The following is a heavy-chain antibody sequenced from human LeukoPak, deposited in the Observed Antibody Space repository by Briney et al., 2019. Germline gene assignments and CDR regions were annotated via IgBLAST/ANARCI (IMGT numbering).Heavy chain of an antibody. V-gene: IGHV3-7*01. Sequence: GGSLRLSCAASGFTFSSYWMSWVRQAPGKGLEWVANIKQDGSEKYYVDSVKGRFTISRDNAKNSLYLQMNSLRAEDTAVFYCARFGRQWLVNDAFDVWGQGTMVTVSS. D-gene: IGHD6-19*01. J-gene: IGHJ3*01. CDR3: ARFGRQWLVNDAFDV. CDR1: GFTFSSYW. CDR2: IKQDGSEK.